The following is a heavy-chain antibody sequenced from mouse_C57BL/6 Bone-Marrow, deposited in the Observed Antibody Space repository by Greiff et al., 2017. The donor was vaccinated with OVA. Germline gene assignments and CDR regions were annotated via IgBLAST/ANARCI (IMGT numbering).Heavy chain of an antibody. CDR2: IDPETGGT. Sequence: SGAELVRPGASVTLSCKASGYTFTDYEMHWVKQTPVHGLEWIGAIDPETGGTAYNQKFKGKAILTADKSSSTAYMELRSLTSEDSAVYYCTVWGPFAYWGQGTLVTVSA. CDR3: TVWGPFAY. CDR1: GYTFTDYE. J-gene: IGHJ3*01. V-gene: IGHV1-15*01.